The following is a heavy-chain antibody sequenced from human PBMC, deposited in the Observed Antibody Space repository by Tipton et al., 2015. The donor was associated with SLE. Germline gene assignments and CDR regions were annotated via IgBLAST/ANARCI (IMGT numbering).Heavy chain of an antibody. V-gene: IGHV4-4*02. J-gene: IGHJ5*02. D-gene: IGHD3-3*01. Sequence: TLSLTCAVYGGSISSRNWWSWIRQSPGKGLEWIGSIDDRGRTTYSPSLRSRVTISSTTATNQFSLSLASVTAADTAMYYCASRNEFTIFGVDGWFDPWGQGTLVTVSS. CDR2: IDDRGRT. CDR3: ASRNEFTIFGVDGWFDP. CDR1: GGSISSRNW.